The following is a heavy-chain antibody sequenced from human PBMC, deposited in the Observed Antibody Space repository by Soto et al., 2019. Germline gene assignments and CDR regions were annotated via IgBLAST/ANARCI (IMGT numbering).Heavy chain of an antibody. CDR1: GGSFSGYY. CDR3: TRKKIPGLFNY. CDR2: INHSGST. V-gene: IGHV4-34*01. J-gene: IGHJ4*02. D-gene: IGHD2-21*01. Sequence: PSETLSLTCAVYGGSFSGYYWTWIRQPPGTGLEWIGEINHSGSTNYNPSLKSRVTISVDTSKNQFSLKLTSVTAADTAVYYCTRKKIPGLFNYGAQETLFTVSS.